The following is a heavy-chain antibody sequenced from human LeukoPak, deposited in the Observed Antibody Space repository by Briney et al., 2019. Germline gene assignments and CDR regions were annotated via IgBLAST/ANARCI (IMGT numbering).Heavy chain of an antibody. CDR3: APGGSSFPPNFDY. V-gene: IGHV3-21*01. CDR1: GFTFSSYS. D-gene: IGHD6-6*01. J-gene: IGHJ4*02. CDR2: ISSSSSYI. Sequence: PGGSLRLSCAASGFTFSSYSMNWVRQAPGKGLEWVSSISSSSSYIYYADSVKGRFTISRDNAKNSLYLQMNSLRAEDAAVYYCAPGGSSFPPNFDYWGQGTLVTVSS.